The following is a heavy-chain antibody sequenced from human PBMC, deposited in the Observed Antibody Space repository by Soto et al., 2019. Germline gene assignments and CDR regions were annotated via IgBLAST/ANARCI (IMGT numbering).Heavy chain of an antibody. J-gene: IGHJ4*02. CDR3: ARDDWSYGVPIDY. CDR2: ISGSGSRR. CDR1: GFNFDNV. D-gene: IGHD5-18*01. V-gene: IGHV3-23*01. Sequence: PGGSLRLSCAASGFNFDNVMTWVRQAPGKGLDWVSTISGSGSRRYYADSVKGRFTVSRDNSKNTLYLQMNSLRVDDTAVYYCARDDWSYGVPIDYWGQGTLVTVPS.